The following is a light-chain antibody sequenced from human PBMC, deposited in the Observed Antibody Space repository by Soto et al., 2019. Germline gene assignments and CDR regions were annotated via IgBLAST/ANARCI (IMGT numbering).Light chain of an antibody. CDR2: GAS. CDR3: QQYDSSPRT. J-gene: IGKJ1*01. V-gene: IGKV3-20*01. CDR1: RGVSANY. Sequence: ENLLTQSPGTLSLSPGEGATLSCRASRGVSANYLAWYQQKPGQAPTLLIYGASIRAAGIPDRFSGSGSGTDFTLTIRRLEPDDFAVYYCQQYDSSPRTFGQGTKVEIK.